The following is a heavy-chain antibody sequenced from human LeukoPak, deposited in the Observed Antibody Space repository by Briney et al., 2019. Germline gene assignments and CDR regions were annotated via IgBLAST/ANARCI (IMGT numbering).Heavy chain of an antibody. Sequence: PGGSLRLSCAASGFTFSSYSMNWVRQAQGKGLEWVSSISSSSSYIYYADSVKGRFTISRDNAKTSLYLQMNSLRAEDTAVYYCAREGRITIFGVVGYYYYMDVWGKGTTVTVSS. CDR1: GFTFSSYS. CDR2: ISSSSSYI. V-gene: IGHV3-21*01. D-gene: IGHD3-3*01. CDR3: AREGRITIFGVVGYYYYMDV. J-gene: IGHJ6*03.